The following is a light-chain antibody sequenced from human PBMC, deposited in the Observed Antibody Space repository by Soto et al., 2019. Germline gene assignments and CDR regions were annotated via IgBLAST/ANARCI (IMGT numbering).Light chain of an antibody. CDR3: QQTSAAPFT. V-gene: IGKV1-39*01. CDR1: RNINTY. CDR2: GAS. Sequence: DIQMAQSPSSLSASVGDTITITCRASRNINTYLNWYRQKPGKAPKLLIFGASSLQSGVPSRFSGSGSRTDFTLTINSLQPEDFATYCCQQTSAAPFTFGPGTKVDIK. J-gene: IGKJ3*01.